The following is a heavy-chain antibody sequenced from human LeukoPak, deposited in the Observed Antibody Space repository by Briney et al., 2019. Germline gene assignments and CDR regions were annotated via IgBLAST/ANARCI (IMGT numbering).Heavy chain of an antibody. CDR2: INPNSGGT. CDR3: ARGDITMVRGVISAFDI. Sequence: ASVKVSYTASGYTFTGYYMHWVRHAPGQGLELMGWINPNSGGTNYAQKFQGRVTMTTDTSTSTAYMELRSMRSDDTAVYYCARGDITMVRGVISAFDIWGQGTMVTVSS. J-gene: IGHJ3*02. V-gene: IGHV1-2*02. CDR1: GYTFTGYY. D-gene: IGHD3-10*01.